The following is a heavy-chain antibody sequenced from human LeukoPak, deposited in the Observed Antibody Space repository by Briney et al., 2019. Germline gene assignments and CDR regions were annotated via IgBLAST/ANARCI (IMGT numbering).Heavy chain of an antibody. CDR2: ISGSDGST. CDR3: AKDRGLRFLEWFFDY. V-gene: IGHV3-23*01. Sequence: PGGSLRLSCAASGFTLRTYAMSWVRQAPGKGLEWVSAISGSDGSTYYADSVKGRFTISRDNSKNTLYLQMNSLRAEDTAVYYCAKDRGLRFLEWFFDYWGWGTLVTVSS. D-gene: IGHD3-3*01. J-gene: IGHJ4*02. CDR1: GFTLRTYA.